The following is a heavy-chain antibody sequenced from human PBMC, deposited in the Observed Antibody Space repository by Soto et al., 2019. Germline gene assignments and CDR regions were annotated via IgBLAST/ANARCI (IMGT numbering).Heavy chain of an antibody. CDR3: ARDGGWLQLSGGTPPQYYFDY. Sequence: ASVKVSCKASGYTFTSYYMHWVRQAPGQGLEWMGIINPSGGSTSYAQKFQGRVTMTRDTSTSTVYMELSSLRSEDTAVYYCARDGGWLQLSGGTPPQYYFDYWGQGTLVTVSS. CDR1: GYTFTSYY. J-gene: IGHJ4*02. CDR2: INPSGGST. D-gene: IGHD5-12*01. V-gene: IGHV1-46*01.